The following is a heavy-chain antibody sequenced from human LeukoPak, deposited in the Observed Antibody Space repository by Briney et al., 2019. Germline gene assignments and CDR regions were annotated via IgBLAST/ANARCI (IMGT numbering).Heavy chain of an antibody. CDR3: ARGDGPGSYLIDY. Sequence: GGSLRLSCVASGFTFSSYAMHCVRRAPGQGMKWVTLMSHDGSNIQYLNSVKGRFTISRDNSKNTVYLQMNSLRDEDTAMYYCARGDGPGSYLIDYWGQGTLVTVSS. D-gene: IGHD3-10*01. CDR2: MSHDGSNI. V-gene: IGHV3-30*04. CDR1: GFTFSSYA. J-gene: IGHJ4*02.